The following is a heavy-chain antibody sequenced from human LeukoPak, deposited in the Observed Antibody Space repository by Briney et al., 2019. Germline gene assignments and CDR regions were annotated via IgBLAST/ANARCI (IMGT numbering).Heavy chain of an antibody. CDR3: ARVESALWFGTYYFDY. J-gene: IGHJ4*02. CDR2: MNPNSGNT. Sequence: GASVKVSCKASGYTFTSYDINWVRQATGQGLEWMGWMNPNSGNTDYAQKFQGRVTMTRNTSISTAHMEPSSLRSEDTAVYYCARVESALWFGTYYFDYWGQGTLVTVSS. V-gene: IGHV1-8*01. D-gene: IGHD3-10*01. CDR1: GYTFTSYD.